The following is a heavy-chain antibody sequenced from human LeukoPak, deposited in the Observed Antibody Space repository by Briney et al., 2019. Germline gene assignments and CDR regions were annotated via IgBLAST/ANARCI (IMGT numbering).Heavy chain of an antibody. J-gene: IGHJ4*02. Sequence: PSETLSLTCAVYGGSFSGYYWSWIRQPPGKGLGWIGEINHSGSTNYNPSLKSRVTISVDTSKNQFSLKLSSVTAADTAVYYCAREGGSSSSALDYWGQGTLVTVSS. D-gene: IGHD6-6*01. V-gene: IGHV4-34*01. CDR3: AREGGSSSSALDY. CDR1: GGSFSGYY. CDR2: INHSGST.